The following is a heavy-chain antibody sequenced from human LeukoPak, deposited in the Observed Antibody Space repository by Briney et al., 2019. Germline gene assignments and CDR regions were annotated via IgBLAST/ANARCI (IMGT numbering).Heavy chain of an antibody. V-gene: IGHV3-11*01. Sequence: GGSLRLSCAASGFTFSDYYMSWIRQAPGKGLEWVSYISSSGSTIYYADSVKGRFTISRDNAKNSLYLQMNSLRAEDTAVYYCARTPADDYVWGSYRHYYYYGMDVWGQGTTVTVSS. CDR3: ARTPADDYVWGSYRHYYYYGMDV. CDR2: ISSSGSTI. J-gene: IGHJ6*02. D-gene: IGHD3-16*02. CDR1: GFTFSDYY.